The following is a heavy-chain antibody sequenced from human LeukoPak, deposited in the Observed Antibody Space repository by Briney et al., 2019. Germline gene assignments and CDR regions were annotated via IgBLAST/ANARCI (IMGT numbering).Heavy chain of an antibody. CDR2: INHSGST. D-gene: IGHD3-3*01. Sequence: PSETLSLTCAVYGGSFSGYYWSWIRQPPGKGLEWIGEINHSGSTNYNPSLKSRVTISVDTSKNQFSLKLSSVTAADTAVYYCARSERITIFGVVISWYFGYWGQGTLVTVSS. J-gene: IGHJ4*02. CDR3: ARSERITIFGVVISWYFGY. CDR1: GGSFSGYY. V-gene: IGHV4-34*01.